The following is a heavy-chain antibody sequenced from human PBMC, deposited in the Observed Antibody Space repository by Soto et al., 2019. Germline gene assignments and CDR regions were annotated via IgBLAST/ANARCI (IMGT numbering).Heavy chain of an antibody. D-gene: IGHD3-3*01. V-gene: IGHV3-23*01. J-gene: IGHJ4*02. CDR2: ISGSGGST. Sequence: EVQLLESGGGLVQPGGSLRLSCAASGFTFSSYAMSWVRQAPGKGLEWVSAISGSGGSTYYADSVKDRFTISRDNAKNTVYLQMNSLRAEDTAVYYCAKGPTIVGVVIISPFDSWGQGTLVTVSS. CDR3: AKGPTIVGVVIISPFDS. CDR1: GFTFSSYA.